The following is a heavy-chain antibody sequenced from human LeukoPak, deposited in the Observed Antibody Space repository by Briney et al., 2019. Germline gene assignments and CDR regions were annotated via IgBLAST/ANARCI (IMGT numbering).Heavy chain of an antibody. Sequence: TGGPLRLSCAASGFSFSNYWMHWVRHAPGKGLVWVSRISSDGSTTTYADSVKGRFTISRDNVKNTMYLQMNSLRAEDTALYYCARVTEYSTAGMRYWGQGTLVTVSS. V-gene: IGHV3-74*01. CDR2: ISSDGSTT. CDR3: ARVTEYSTAGMRY. CDR1: GFSFSNYW. J-gene: IGHJ4*02. D-gene: IGHD6-13*01.